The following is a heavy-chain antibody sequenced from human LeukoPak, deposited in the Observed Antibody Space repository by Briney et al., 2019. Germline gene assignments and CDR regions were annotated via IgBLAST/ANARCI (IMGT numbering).Heavy chain of an antibody. J-gene: IGHJ6*02. Sequence: GGSLRLSCAASGFTFSSYGMHWVRQAPGKGLEWVAVISYDGSNKYYADSVKGRFTISRDNSKNTLYLQMNSLRAEDTAVYYCAKAGLGYVLDPDYYYGMDVWGQGTTVTVSS. V-gene: IGHV3-30*18. D-gene: IGHD2-8*02. CDR3: AKAGLGYVLDPDYYYGMDV. CDR1: GFTFSSYG. CDR2: ISYDGSNK.